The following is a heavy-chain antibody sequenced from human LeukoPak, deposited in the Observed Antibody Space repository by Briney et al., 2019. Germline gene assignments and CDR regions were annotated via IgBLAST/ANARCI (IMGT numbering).Heavy chain of an antibody. D-gene: IGHD5-24*01. J-gene: IGHJ5*02. Sequence: PGGSLRLSCAASGFTFSDYYMSWIRQAPGKGLEWVSYVSSSGSTIYYADSVKGRFTISRDNAKNSLYLQMNSLRAEDTAVYYCARGGFDRRWLLGRNWFDPWGQGTLVTVSS. CDR2: VSSSGSTI. CDR1: GFTFSDYY. CDR3: ARGGFDRRWLLGRNWFDP. V-gene: IGHV3-11*04.